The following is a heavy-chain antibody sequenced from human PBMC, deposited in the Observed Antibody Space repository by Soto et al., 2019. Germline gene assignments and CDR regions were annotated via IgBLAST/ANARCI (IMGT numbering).Heavy chain of an antibody. Sequence: GGSLRLSCAASGFTFSSYGMHWVRQAPGKGLEWVAVIWYDGSNKYYADSVKGRFTISRDNSKNTLYLQMNSLRAEDTAVYYCARENTYYDILTGYLTRAAFDIWGQGTMVTVSS. CDR1: GFTFSSYG. CDR3: ARENTYYDILTGYLTRAAFDI. D-gene: IGHD3-9*01. J-gene: IGHJ3*02. CDR2: IWYDGSNK. V-gene: IGHV3-33*01.